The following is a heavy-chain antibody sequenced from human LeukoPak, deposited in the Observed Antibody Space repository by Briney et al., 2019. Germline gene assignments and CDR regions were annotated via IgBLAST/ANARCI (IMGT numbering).Heavy chain of an antibody. CDR2: INPNSGNT. CDR3: AREDIVIVPPSRPFDP. Sequence: ASVKVSCKASGYTFTSYDINWVRQASGQGLEWMGGINPNSGNTGYAPKFQGRVTLTRDTSINTVYMELNSLRSDDTAVYYCAREDIVIVPPSRPFDPWGQGSLVTVSS. J-gene: IGHJ5*02. D-gene: IGHD2-2*01. CDR1: GYTFTSYD. V-gene: IGHV1-8*03.